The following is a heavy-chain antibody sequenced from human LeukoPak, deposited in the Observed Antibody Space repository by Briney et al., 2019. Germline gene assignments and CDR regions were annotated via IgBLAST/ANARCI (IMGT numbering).Heavy chain of an antibody. CDR3: ARTYYYDSSGYYPFDY. D-gene: IGHD3-22*01. CDR2: IWYDGSNK. V-gene: IGHV3-33*01. CDR1: GFTFSSYG. J-gene: IGHJ4*02. Sequence: GGSLRLSCAASGFTFSSYGMHWVRQAPGKGLEWVAFIWYDGSNKYYADSVKGRFTISRDNSKNTLYLQMNSLRAADTAVYYCARTYYYDSSGYYPFDYWGQGTLVTVSS.